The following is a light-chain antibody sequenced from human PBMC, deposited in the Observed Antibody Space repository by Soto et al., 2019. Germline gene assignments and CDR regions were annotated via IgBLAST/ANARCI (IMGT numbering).Light chain of an antibody. CDR1: QSVTSSY. CDR3: QPYSTSPQT. V-gene: IGKV3-20*01. CDR2: GAS. J-gene: IGKJ2*01. Sequence: EIVLTQSPGTLSLSPGERATLSCRASQSVTSSYLAWYQQKPGQAPRLLIDGASSRATGIPDRFSGSGSGTDFTLTISRLEPEDVAVYYCQPYSTSPQTFGQGTKLEIK.